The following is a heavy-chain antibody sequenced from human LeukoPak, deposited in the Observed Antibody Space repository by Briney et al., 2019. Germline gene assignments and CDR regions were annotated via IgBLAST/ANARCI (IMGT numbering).Heavy chain of an antibody. CDR1: GGSITSYY. CDR2: IYYSGST. J-gene: IGHJ4*02. Sequence: SETLSLTCTVCGGSITSYYWSWIRQPPGKGLEWIGYIYYSGSTNYNPSLKSRVTISVDTSKNQFSLKLSSVTAADTAVYYCATVVRPYYFDYWGQGTLVTVCS. V-gene: IGHV4-59*01. D-gene: IGHD2-15*01. CDR3: ATVVRPYYFDY.